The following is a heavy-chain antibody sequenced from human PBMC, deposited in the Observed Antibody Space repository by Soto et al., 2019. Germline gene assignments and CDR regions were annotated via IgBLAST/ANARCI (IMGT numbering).Heavy chain of an antibody. CDR3: TTSLNHRTTVVAEVDYYYYGMDV. CDR2: IKSKTDGGTT. J-gene: IGHJ6*02. CDR1: GFTFSNAW. V-gene: IGHV3-15*07. D-gene: IGHD4-17*01. Sequence: GGSLRLSCAASGFTFSNAWMNWVRQAPGKGLEWVGRIKSKTDGGTTDYAAPVKGRFTISRDDSKKTLYLQMNSLKTEDTAVYYCTTSLNHRTTVVAEVDYYYYGMDVWGQGTTVTVSS.